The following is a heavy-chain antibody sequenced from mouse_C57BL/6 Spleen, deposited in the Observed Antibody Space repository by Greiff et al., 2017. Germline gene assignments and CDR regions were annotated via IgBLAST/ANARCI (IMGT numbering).Heavy chain of an antibody. V-gene: IGHV5-4*03. D-gene: IGHD2-12*01. CDR2: ISDGGSYT. CDR1: GFTFSSYA. J-gene: IGHJ4*01. CDR3: GGRYDDAMDY. Sequence: EVKLMESGGGLVKPGGSLKLSCAASGFTFSSYAMSWVRQTPEKRLEWVATISDGGSYTYYPDNVKGRFTISRDNAKNNLYLQMSHLKSEDTAMYYCGGRYDDAMDYWGQGTSVTVSS.